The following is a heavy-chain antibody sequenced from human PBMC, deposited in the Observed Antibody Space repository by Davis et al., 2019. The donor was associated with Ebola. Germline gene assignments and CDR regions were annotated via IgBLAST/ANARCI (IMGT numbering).Heavy chain of an antibody. Sequence: MPSETLSLTCTVSGGSISSYYWSWIRQPPGKGLEWLGYIYYRGSTNYDPSLKSRVTISVDTSKNQFSLKLSSVTAADTAVYYCARGRLYLGVWGKGTTVTVSS. J-gene: IGHJ6*04. CDR3: ARGRLYLGV. D-gene: IGHD2-8*01. CDR2: IYYRGST. CDR1: GGSISSYY. V-gene: IGHV4-59*01.